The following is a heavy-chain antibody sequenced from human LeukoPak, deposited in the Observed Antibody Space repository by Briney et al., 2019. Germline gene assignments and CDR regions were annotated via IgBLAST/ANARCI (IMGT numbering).Heavy chain of an antibody. CDR2: VAYSGRT. CDR3: ARHDRGAENLDY. V-gene: IGHV4-59*08. J-gene: IGHJ4*02. CDR1: GASISSYY. D-gene: IGHD2/OR15-2a*01. Sequence: SETLSLTCAVSGASISSYYWHWIRQPPGKGLECIWGVAYSGRTNHNPSLKSRFTISGETSKNQFSLKLTSVTAGDTGVYYCARHDRGAENLDYWGQGTLVTVSS.